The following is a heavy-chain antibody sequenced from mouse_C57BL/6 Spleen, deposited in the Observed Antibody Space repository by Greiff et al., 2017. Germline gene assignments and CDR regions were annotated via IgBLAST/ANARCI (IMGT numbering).Heavy chain of an antibody. D-gene: IGHD1-1*01. CDR2: IDPSDSET. J-gene: IGHJ1*03. CDR1: GYTFTSYW. V-gene: IGHV1-52*01. CDR3: AREGYYGSSPKGYFDV. Sequence: QVQLQQPGAELVRPGSSVKLSCKASGYTFTSYWMHWVKQRPIQGLEWIGNIDPSDSETHYNQKFKDKATLTVDKSSSTAYMQLRSLTYEDSAVYYCAREGYYGSSPKGYFDVWGTGTTVTVSS.